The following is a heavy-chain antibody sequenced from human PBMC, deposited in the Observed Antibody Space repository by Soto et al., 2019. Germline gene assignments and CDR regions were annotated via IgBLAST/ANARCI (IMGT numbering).Heavy chain of an antibody. CDR2: IYYNGNI. V-gene: IGHV4-59*01. CDR1: GGSITSYY. CDR3: ATGRVYFGSEY. J-gene: IGHJ4*02. D-gene: IGHD3-10*01. Sequence: QVQLQESGPGLVKPLETLSLTCTVPGGSITSYYWSWVRQPPGKGLEWIGYIYYNGNINYNPSLKSRLTISLDTSKNLCSLRPSSVTAADTAVYYCATGRVYFGSEYWGQGTLVTVSS.